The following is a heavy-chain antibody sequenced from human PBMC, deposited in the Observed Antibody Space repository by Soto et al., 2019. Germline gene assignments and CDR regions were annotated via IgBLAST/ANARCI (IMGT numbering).Heavy chain of an antibody. CDR3: ARDDYGDYAFDY. CDR2: INPSGGST. CDR1: GYTFTSYY. V-gene: IGHV1-46*01. Sequence: ASVKVSCKASGYTFTSYYMHWVRQAPGQGLEWMGVINPSGGSTNYAQKFQGRVTLTRDTSTSTVYMELSSLRSDDTAVYYCARDDYGDYAFDYWGQGTLVTVYS. J-gene: IGHJ4*02. D-gene: IGHD4-17*01.